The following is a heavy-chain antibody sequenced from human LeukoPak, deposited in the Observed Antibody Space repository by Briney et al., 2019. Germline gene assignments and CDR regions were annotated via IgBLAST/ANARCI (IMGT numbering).Heavy chain of an antibody. J-gene: IGHJ4*02. V-gene: IGHV3-7*01. CDR3: ASERPSSSWYDY. Sequence: GGSLRPSCAASGFTFSSQLMTWVRQAPGKGLEWVANIYQDGREKYYASSVRGRFTISRDIAKNSLYLQMDSLRAEDTGVYYCASERPSSSWYDYWGQGTLVTVSS. CDR1: GFTFSSQL. D-gene: IGHD6-13*01. CDR2: IYQDGREK.